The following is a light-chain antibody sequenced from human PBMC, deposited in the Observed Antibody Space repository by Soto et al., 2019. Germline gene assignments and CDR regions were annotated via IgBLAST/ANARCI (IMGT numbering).Light chain of an antibody. CDR3: QQYNNWWT. J-gene: IGKJ1*01. CDR2: GAS. Sequence: EIVMSQSPATLSVSPGERATLSCRASQNIKNNLAWYQQKPGQGPRLLIYGASTRATGIPARFSGSGSGTEFTLTISSLQSEDFAVYYCQQYNNWWTFGQGTKVDI. CDR1: QNIKNN. V-gene: IGKV3-15*01.